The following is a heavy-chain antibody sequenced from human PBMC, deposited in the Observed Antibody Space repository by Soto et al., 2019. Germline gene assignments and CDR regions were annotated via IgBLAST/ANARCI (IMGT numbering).Heavy chain of an antibody. D-gene: IGHD6-13*01. CDR3: ARGSSGDNNSWYPYFFDF. Sequence: QVQLQESGPGLVKPSGTLSLSCAVSGDSSSANHWWSWVRQPPGKGLEWIGEIYHSGNTNYNPSLKGRVTISVDKSKNQFSLKMTSVTAADTAVYYCARGSSGDNNSWYPYFFDFWGQGTLVTVSS. V-gene: IGHV4-4*02. CDR1: GDSSSANHW. CDR2: IYHSGNT. J-gene: IGHJ4*02.